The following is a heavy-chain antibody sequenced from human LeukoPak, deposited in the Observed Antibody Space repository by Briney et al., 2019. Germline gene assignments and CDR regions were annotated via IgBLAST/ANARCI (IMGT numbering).Heavy chain of an antibody. CDR1: GFTFSSYA. CDR2: ISGSGGST. Sequence: PGGSLRLSCAASGFTFSSYAMSWVRQAPGKGLEWVSAISGSGGSTYYADSVKGRFTISRDNSKNTLYLQINSLRAEDTAVYYCAKYGRRDGYNSIRYFDYWGQGTLVTVSS. J-gene: IGHJ4*02. CDR3: AKYGRRDGYNSIRYFDY. V-gene: IGHV3-23*01. D-gene: IGHD5-24*01.